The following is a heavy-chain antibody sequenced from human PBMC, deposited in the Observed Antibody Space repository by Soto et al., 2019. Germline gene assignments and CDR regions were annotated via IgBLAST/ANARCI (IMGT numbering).Heavy chain of an antibody. CDR3: AKAGGYYGMDV. J-gene: IGHJ6*02. V-gene: IGHV3-9*01. Sequence: EVQLVESGGGLVQPGRSLRLSCAASGFTFDDYAMHWVRQAPGKGLEWVSGISWNSGSIGYADSVKGRFTISRDNAKNSLYLQMNSLRAEDTDLYYCAKAGGYYGMDVWGQGTTVTVSS. CDR2: ISWNSGSI. CDR1: GFTFDDYA.